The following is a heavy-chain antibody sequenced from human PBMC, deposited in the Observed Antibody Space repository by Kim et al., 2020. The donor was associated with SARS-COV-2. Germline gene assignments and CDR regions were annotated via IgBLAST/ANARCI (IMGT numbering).Heavy chain of an antibody. Sequence: GGSLRLSCVASGLMFSNYWMNWVRQAPGKGLEWVATISEDGSTTHYVDSVKGRFTISRDNAKNSMFLQMISLRGEDTAVYYCARAPRGSNIWLDYWGQGTLVTVSS. V-gene: IGHV3-7*01. J-gene: IGHJ4*02. CDR2: ISEDGSTT. D-gene: IGHD6-13*01. CDR3: ARAPRGSNIWLDY. CDR1: GLMFSNYW.